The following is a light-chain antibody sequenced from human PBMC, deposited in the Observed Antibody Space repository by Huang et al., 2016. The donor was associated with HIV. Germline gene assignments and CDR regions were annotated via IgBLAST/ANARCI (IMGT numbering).Light chain of an antibody. CDR3: QQYYSSPFT. V-gene: IGKV4-1*01. Sequence: DIVMTKSPDSLAVSLGERATINCKSSQTILHDSDSRNYLAWYQQKPGQTPKLLIHWASIRKSGVPDRFIGSGSGTDFTLTISSLQAEDVAVYYCQQYYSSPFTFGPGTNVDI. CDR1: QTILHDSDSRNY. CDR2: WAS. J-gene: IGKJ3*01.